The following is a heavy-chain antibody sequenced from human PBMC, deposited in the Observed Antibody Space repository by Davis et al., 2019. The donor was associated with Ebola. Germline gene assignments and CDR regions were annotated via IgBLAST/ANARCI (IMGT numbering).Heavy chain of an antibody. CDR1: GYTFTSYY. D-gene: IGHD1-26*01. CDR2: MNPNSGNT. V-gene: IGHV1-8*02. J-gene: IGHJ4*02. CDR3: ARRVGARSGFDS. Sequence: AASVKVSCKASGYTFTSYYMHWVRRATGQGLEWMGWMNPNSGNTGYAQKFQGRITMTRNISISTAYMELSSLRSDDTAVYYCARRVGARSGFDSWGQGSLVTVSS.